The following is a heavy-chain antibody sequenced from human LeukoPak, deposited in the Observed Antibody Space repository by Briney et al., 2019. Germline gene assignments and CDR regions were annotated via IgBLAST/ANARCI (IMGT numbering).Heavy chain of an antibody. CDR2: ISGSGGNT. CDR3: AKLDIVATSWGDY. V-gene: IGHV3-23*01. J-gene: IGHJ4*02. Sequence: GGSLRLSCAASGFTFSSYAMSWVRQAPGKGLEWVSAISGSGGNTYYADSVKGRFTISRDNSKKTLYLQMNSLRAEDTAVYYCAKLDIVATSWGDYWGQGTLVTVSS. CDR1: GFTFSSYA. D-gene: IGHD5-12*01.